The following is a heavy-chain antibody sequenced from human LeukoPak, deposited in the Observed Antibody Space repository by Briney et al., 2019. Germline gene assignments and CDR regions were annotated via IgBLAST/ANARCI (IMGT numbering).Heavy chain of an antibody. CDR3: AGSRSGYYEDY. Sequence: GGSLRLSCAASGFTFSSYWMSWVRQAPGKGLEWVANIKEDGSEKYYVDSVKGRFTISRDNAKNSLSLQVNSLSAEDTAVYYCAGSRSGYYEDYWGQGTLVTVSS. CDR2: IKEDGSEK. V-gene: IGHV3-7*01. D-gene: IGHD3-22*01. J-gene: IGHJ4*02. CDR1: GFTFSSYW.